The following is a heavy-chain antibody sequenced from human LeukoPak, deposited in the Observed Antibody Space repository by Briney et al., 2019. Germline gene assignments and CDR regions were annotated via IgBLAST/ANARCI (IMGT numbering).Heavy chain of an antibody. V-gene: IGHV3-48*01. D-gene: IGHD5-12*01. CDR2: ISSSSSNI. CDR1: GFTFSTYS. J-gene: IGHJ4*02. CDR3: ARSAYDYGAHFDY. Sequence: GGSLRLSCAASGFTFSTYSMNWVRQAPGKGLEWVSYISSSSSNIYYADSVRGRFTISRDNAKNSLYLQMNSLRVEDTAAYYCARSAYDYGAHFDYWGQGTLVTVSS.